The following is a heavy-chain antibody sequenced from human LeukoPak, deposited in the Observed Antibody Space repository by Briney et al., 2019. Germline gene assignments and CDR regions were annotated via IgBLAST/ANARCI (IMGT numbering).Heavy chain of an antibody. CDR2: LYSDDSA. CDR1: GFTFSSYA. D-gene: IGHD1-26*01. V-gene: IGHV3-66*02. CDR3: ARDPWVGSTTLH. Sequence: GGSLRLSCEASGFTFSSYAMDWVRQAPGRGLEWVSLLYSDDSAYYPDSVKGRFTISRDNSKSTLYLQMDTLRPEDTAIYYCARDPWVGSTTLHWGQGILVTVSS. J-gene: IGHJ4*02.